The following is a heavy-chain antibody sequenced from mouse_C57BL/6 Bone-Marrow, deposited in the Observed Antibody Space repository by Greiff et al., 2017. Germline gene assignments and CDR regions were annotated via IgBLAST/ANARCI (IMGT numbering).Heavy chain of an antibody. J-gene: IGHJ4*01. CDR1: GFTFSSYA. D-gene: IGHD1-1*01. CDR2: ISSGGDYI. Sequence: EVQRVESGEGLVKPGGSLKLSCAASGFTFSSYAMSWVRQTPEKRLEWVAYISSGGDYIYYADTVKGRFTISRDNARNTLYLQMRSLKSEDTAMYYCTRITTVVYYYAMDYWGQGPSATVSS. V-gene: IGHV5-9-1*02. CDR3: TRITTVVYYYAMDY.